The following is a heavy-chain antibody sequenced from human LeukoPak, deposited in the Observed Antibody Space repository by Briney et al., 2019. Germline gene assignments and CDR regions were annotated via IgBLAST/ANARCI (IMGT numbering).Heavy chain of an antibody. J-gene: IGHJ6*03. Sequence: GGSLRLSCAASGFTFSSYAMSWVRQAPGKGLEWVSAISGSGGSTYYADSVKGRFTISRDNSKNTLYLQMNSLRAEDAAVYHCAKAGRPHYYMDVWGKGTTVTVSS. V-gene: IGHV3-23*01. D-gene: IGHD3-10*01. CDR3: AKAGRPHYYMDV. CDR1: GFTFSSYA. CDR2: ISGSGGST.